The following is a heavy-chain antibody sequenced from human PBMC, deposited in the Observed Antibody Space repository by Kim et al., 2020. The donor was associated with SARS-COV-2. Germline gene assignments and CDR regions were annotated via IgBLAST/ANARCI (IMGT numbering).Heavy chain of an antibody. D-gene: IGHD6-25*01. V-gene: IGHV3-30*04. CDR3: ARDKYSSGPIYYYYGMDD. CDR1: GFTFSSYA. Sequence: GGSLRLSCAASGFTFSSYAMHWVRQAPGKGLEWVAVISYDGSNKYYADSVKGRFTISRDNSKNTLYLQMNSLRAEDTAVYYCARDKYSSGPIYYYYGMDDWGQGTTVTVSS. J-gene: IGHJ6*02. CDR2: ISYDGSNK.